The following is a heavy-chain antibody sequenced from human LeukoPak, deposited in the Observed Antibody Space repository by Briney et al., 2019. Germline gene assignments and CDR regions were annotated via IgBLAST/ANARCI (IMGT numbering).Heavy chain of an antibody. CDR2: IYYSGTT. Sequence: SETLSLTCTVSGASIRNYYWGWIRQPPGKGLEWIGSIYYSGTTYYNPSLKSRVTISVDTSKNQFSLKLSSVTAADTAVYYCAGVGLTIFARPFDPWGQGTLVTVSS. V-gene: IGHV4-39*07. D-gene: IGHD3-3*01. CDR1: GASIRNYY. J-gene: IGHJ5*02. CDR3: AGVGLTIFARPFDP.